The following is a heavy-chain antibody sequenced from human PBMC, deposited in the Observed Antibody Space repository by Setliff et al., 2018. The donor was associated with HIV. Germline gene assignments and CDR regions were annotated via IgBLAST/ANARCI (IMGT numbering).Heavy chain of an antibody. V-gene: IGHV4-38-2*01. D-gene: IGHD2-15*01. Sequence: SETLSLTCAVSGYSISSGYYWGWIRQPPGKGLEWIGHIYTSGSTNYNPSLKSRVTISVDTSTNQFSLKLSSVTAADTAVYYCARDVFYCSGGCHYAFEMWGQGTMVTVS. CDR3: ARDVFYCSGGCHYAFEM. CDR2: IYTSGST. J-gene: IGHJ3*02. CDR1: GYSISSGYY.